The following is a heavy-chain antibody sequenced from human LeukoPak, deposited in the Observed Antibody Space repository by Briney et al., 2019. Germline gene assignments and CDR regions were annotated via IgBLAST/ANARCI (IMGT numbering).Heavy chain of an antibody. CDR2: IYPGDSDT. CDR3: ARLGYYYDSSKRAFDI. Sequence: GESLQISCKGSGYSFTSYWIGWVRQMPGKGLEWMGIIYPGDSDTRYSPSFQGQVTISADKSISTAYLQWSSLKASDTAMYYCARLGYYYDSSKRAFDIWGQGTMVTVSS. J-gene: IGHJ3*02. CDR1: GYSFTSYW. V-gene: IGHV5-51*01. D-gene: IGHD3-22*01.